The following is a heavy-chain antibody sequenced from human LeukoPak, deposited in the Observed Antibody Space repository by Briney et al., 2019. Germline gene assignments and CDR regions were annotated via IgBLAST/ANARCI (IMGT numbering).Heavy chain of an antibody. CDR2: IWYDGSNK. V-gene: IGHV3-33*01. CDR3: ATDFAGSPAD. D-gene: IGHD3-10*01. Sequence: GGSLRLSCAASGFTFRTYGMHWVRQARGKGLEGVAVIWYDGSNKYYADSVKGRFTISRDNSKNTLYLQMNSLRAEDTAVYYCATDFAGSPADWGQGALVTVSS. CDR1: GFTFRTYG. J-gene: IGHJ4*02.